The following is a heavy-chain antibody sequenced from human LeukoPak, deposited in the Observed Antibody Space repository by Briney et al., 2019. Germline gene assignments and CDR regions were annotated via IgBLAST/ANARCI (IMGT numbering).Heavy chain of an antibody. CDR1: GFTFSSYG. CDR2: IWYDGSNK. CDR3: ARATVVSRPFDY. V-gene: IGHV3-33*01. Sequence: GGSLRLSCAASGFTFSSYGMHWVRQAPGKGLEWVSVIWYDGSNKYYADSVKGRFTISRDNSKNTLYLQMNSLRDEDTAVYYCARATVVSRPFDYWGQGTLVTVSS. D-gene: IGHD4-23*01. J-gene: IGHJ4*02.